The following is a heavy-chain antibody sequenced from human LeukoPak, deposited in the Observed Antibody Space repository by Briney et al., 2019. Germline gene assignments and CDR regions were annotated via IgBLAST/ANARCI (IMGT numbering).Heavy chain of an antibody. Sequence: GGSLRLSCAASGFTFSSYAMHWVRQAPGKGLEWVAGISYDGSKKYHADSVKGRFTISRDNSNKMQYLEMDSLRADDTAVYYCARGGDFWSGYKTHEYGLDVWGQGTTVTVSS. CDR2: ISYDGSKK. CDR1: GFTFSSYA. J-gene: IGHJ6*02. D-gene: IGHD3-3*01. V-gene: IGHV3-30-3*01. CDR3: ARGGDFWSGYKTHEYGLDV.